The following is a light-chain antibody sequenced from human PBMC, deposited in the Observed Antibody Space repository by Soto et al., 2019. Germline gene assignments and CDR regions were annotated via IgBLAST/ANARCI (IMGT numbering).Light chain of an antibody. CDR1: QTINKN. J-gene: IGKJ2*01. Sequence: DIQMTQSPSSLSASLGDRVTITCRARQTINKNLNWYQQKPGQAPNLLIYASSDFQIGVPSRFSVCGSEPEFTLTNSFLQPEDCATYYGQQSFSTPYPFGQGTELGI. V-gene: IGKV1-39*01. CDR2: ASS. CDR3: QQSFSTPYP.